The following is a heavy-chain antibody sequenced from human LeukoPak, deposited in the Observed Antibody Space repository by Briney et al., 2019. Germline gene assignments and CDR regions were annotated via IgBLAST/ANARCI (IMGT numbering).Heavy chain of an antibody. CDR3: ARGPQLVGYYYIDV. V-gene: IGHV4-39*07. J-gene: IGHJ6*03. Sequence: SETLSLTCTVSGGSISSSSYYWGWIRQPPGKGLEWIGSIYYSGSTYYHPSLKSRFTISVDTSKNQFSLQLNSVTPEDTAVYYCARGPQLVGYYYIDVWGKGTTVTVSS. CDR1: GGSISSSSYY. D-gene: IGHD6-13*01. CDR2: IYYSGST.